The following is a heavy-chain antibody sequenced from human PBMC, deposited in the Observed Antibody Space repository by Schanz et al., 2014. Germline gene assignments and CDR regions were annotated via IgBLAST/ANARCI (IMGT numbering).Heavy chain of an antibody. D-gene: IGHD6-13*01. Sequence: EVQLVESGGGLVQPGGSLRLSCEASGFTFSNYNMNWVRQAPGKGLEWVSYISRSSSTIYYTDSVKGRFTISRDNAKNSVFLQMNGLRDEDTAVYYCATETYSSSWRFDYWGQGTLVTVSS. CDR3: ATETYSSSWRFDY. V-gene: IGHV3-48*02. J-gene: IGHJ4*02. CDR1: GFTFSNYN. CDR2: ISRSSSTI.